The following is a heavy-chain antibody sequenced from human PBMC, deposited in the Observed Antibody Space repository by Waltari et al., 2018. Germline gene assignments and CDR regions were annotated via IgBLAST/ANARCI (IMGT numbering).Heavy chain of an antibody. CDR3: ARGDATPPYYYFHS. D-gene: IGHD2-15*01. V-gene: IGHV1-69*11. Sequence: QVHLAQSGAEVRKPGSSVKVSCKASGATFRLYAMAWVRQAPGQGLEWMGGIIPILGATNYAQKFQGRVTITADESTSTAYMELSSLRSEDTALNFCARGDATPPYYYFHSWGQGTLVTVSS. CDR1: GATFRLYA. J-gene: IGHJ4*02. CDR2: IIPILGAT.